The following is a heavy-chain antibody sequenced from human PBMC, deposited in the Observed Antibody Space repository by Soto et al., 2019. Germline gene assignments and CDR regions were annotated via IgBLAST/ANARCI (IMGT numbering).Heavy chain of an antibody. V-gene: IGHV4-34*09. D-gene: IGHD4-17*01. J-gene: IGHJ6*03. CDR2: INHSGGT. CDR3: ARAPRGPTVTTNYYMDV. CDR1: GGSFSGYY. Sequence: PSETLSLTCAVYGGSFSGYYWSWIRQPPGKGLEWIGEINHSGGTYYNPSLKSRVTISVDTSKNQFSLKLSSVTAADTAVYYCARAPRGPTVTTNYYMDVWGKGTTVTVSS.